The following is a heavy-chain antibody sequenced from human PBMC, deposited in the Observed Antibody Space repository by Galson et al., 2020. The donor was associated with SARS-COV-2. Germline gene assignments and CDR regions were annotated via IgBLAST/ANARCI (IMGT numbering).Heavy chain of an antibody. Sequence: KMSGPTLVKPTQTLTLTCTFSGFSLSTSGVGVGWIRQPPGKALEWLALIYWDDDKRYSPSLKSRLTITKDTSKNQVVLTMTNMDPVDTATYYCAHIEGRGSYDFLRKYDWFDPWGQGTLVTVSA. CDR1: GFSLSTSGVG. V-gene: IGHV2-5*02. CDR3: AHIEGRGSYDFLRKYDWFDP. D-gene: IGHD3-3*01. CDR2: IYWDDDK. J-gene: IGHJ5*02.